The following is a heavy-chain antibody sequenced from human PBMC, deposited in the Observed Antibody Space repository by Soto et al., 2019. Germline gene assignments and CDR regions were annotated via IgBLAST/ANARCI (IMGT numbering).Heavy chain of an antibody. J-gene: IGHJ6*02. CDR1: GYTFTRYG. D-gene: IGHD2-8*01. V-gene: IGHV1-18*01. CDR3: AKNGQPPYYYYGMDV. Sequence: QGQLVQSGGEVKKPGASVKVSCKASGYTFTRYGISWVRQAPGQGLEWMGWISGYNGDTKYAQKFQGRVTMTVDTSTNTAYMELRSLTSEDRAVYYCAKNGQPPYYYYGMDVLGQGTTVTVSS. CDR2: ISGYNGDT.